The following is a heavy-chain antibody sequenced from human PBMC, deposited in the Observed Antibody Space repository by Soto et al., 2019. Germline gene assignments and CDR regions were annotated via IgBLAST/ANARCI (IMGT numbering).Heavy chain of an antibody. CDR3: ASAGIAAAGRVFDY. Sequence: QVQLQESGPGLVKPSETLSLTCNVSGGSISSYYWSWIRQPPGKRLEGIGYIYYSGSTNYNPSLKSRVTISVDTSKSQFSLKLSSVTAADTAVYYCASAGIAAAGRVFDYWGQGTLVTVSS. CDR1: GGSISSYY. J-gene: IGHJ4*02. CDR2: IYYSGST. V-gene: IGHV4-59*01. D-gene: IGHD6-13*01.